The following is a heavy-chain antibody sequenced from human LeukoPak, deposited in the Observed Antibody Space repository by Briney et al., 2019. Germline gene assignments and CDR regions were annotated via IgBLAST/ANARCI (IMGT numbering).Heavy chain of an antibody. V-gene: IGHV3-21*01. Sequence: GGSLRLSCAASGFTFSSYSMNWVRQAPGKGLEWVSSISSSSSHIYYADSVKGRFTISRDNAKNSLSLQMNSLRAEDTAVYYCARDSSGWYGLIDYWGQGILVTVSS. D-gene: IGHD6-19*01. CDR3: ARDSSGWYGLIDY. J-gene: IGHJ4*02. CDR2: ISSSSSHI. CDR1: GFTFSSYS.